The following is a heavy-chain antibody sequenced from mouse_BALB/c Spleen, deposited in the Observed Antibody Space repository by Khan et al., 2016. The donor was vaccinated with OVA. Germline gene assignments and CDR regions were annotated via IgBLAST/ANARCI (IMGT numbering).Heavy chain of an antibody. CDR1: GYTFTSYY. CDR2: INPSNGGT. D-gene: IGHD2-2*01. J-gene: IGHJ3*01. CDR3: TRGGYGGVAY. V-gene: IGHV1S81*02. Sequence: QVQLQQSGAELVKPGASVKLSCKASGYTFTSYYMYWVKQRPGQGLEWIGEINPSNGGTNFNEKFKNKATLTVDTSSSTAYMQLSSLTAEDSAVYYCTRGGYGGVAYWGQGTLVTVSA.